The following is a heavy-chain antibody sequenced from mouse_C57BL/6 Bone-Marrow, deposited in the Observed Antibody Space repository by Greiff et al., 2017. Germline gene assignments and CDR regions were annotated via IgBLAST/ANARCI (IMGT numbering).Heavy chain of an antibody. CDR1: GYTFPSYW. CDR3: ARPITTVPWFAY. Sequence: QVHVKQSGAELAKPGASVKLSCKASGYTFPSYWMHWVKQRPGQGLEWIGYINPSSGYTKYNQKFKDKATLTAAKSSSTAYMQLSSLTYEDAAVYYCARPITTVPWFAYWGQGTLVTVSA. J-gene: IGHJ3*01. CDR2: INPSSGYT. V-gene: IGHV1-7*01. D-gene: IGHD1-1*01.